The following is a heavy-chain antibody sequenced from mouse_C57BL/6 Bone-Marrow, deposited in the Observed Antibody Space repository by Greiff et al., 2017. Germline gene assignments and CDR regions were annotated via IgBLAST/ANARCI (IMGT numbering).Heavy chain of an antibody. CDR3: ARDYGSSYWYFDV. J-gene: IGHJ1*03. Sequence: QVQLKESGPELVKPGASVKLSCKASGYTFTSYDINWVKQRPGQGLAWIGWIYPRDGSTTYNETFKGKATLTVDTSSSTAYMELHSLTSEDSAVYFCARDYGSSYWYFDVWGTGTTVTVSS. CDR1: GYTFTSYD. D-gene: IGHD1-1*01. CDR2: IYPRDGST. V-gene: IGHV1-85*01.